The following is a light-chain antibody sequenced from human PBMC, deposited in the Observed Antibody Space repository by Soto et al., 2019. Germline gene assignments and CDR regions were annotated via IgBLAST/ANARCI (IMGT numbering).Light chain of an antibody. Sequence: DIVMTQSPLSLPVTPGEPASISCRSSQSLLHSNGYNYLDWYLQKPGQSPQLLIYLGSNRASGVHDRFSGSGSGTDFTLKISRVEAEDVGVYYCMQALQTQPFGQGTKVEIK. CDR1: QSLLHSNGYNY. J-gene: IGKJ1*01. CDR2: LGS. CDR3: MQALQTQP. V-gene: IGKV2-28*01.